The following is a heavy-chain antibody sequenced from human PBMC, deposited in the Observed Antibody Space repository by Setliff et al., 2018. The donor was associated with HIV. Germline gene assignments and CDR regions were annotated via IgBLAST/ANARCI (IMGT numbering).Heavy chain of an antibody. CDR3: ARGVRGVIIDWYYFDY. D-gene: IGHD3-10*01. CDR1: GGSISSYY. V-gene: IGHV4-59*01. CDR2: IYYSGST. J-gene: IGHJ4*02. Sequence: SETLSLTCTVSGGSISSYYWSWIRQPPGKGLEWIGYIYYSGSTNYNPSLKSRATISVDTSKNQFSLKLSSVTAADTAVYYCARGVRGVIIDWYYFDYWGQGTLVTVS.